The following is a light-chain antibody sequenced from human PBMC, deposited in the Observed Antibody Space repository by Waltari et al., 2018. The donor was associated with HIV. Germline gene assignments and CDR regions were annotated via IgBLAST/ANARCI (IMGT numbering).Light chain of an antibody. CDR3: AAWDDSLNGQGV. V-gene: IGLV1-44*01. CDR1: SSNIGSNT. Sequence: QSVLTQPPSASGTPGQRVTFSCSGSSSNIGSNTVNWYQHLPGTAPKLLIYHNNQRPSGVPDRFSGSKSGTSASLAISGLQSEDEADYYCAAWDDSLNGQGVFGGGTKLTVL. J-gene: IGLJ2*01. CDR2: HNN.